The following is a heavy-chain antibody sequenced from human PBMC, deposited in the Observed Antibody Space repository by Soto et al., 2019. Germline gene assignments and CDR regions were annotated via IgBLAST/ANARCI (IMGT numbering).Heavy chain of an antibody. V-gene: IGHV5-51*01. D-gene: IGHD5-12*01. CDR2: IYPGDSNI. Sequence: PGESLKISCNGSGYTFTDYWIGWVRQMPGKGLEWMGIIYPGDSNIRYSTSFQGQVTISVDKSISTAYLQWSSLKASDTAMYYCARRGGGYGGYYYNYGLDVWGQGTTVTVSS. CDR3: ARRGGGYGGYYYNYGLDV. J-gene: IGHJ6*02. CDR1: GYTFTDYW.